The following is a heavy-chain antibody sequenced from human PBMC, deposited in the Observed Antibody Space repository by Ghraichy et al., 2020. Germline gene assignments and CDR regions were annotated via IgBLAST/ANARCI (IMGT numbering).Heavy chain of an antibody. CDR2: IYYSGST. D-gene: IGHD3-22*01. V-gene: IGHV4-59*08. CDR1: GGSISSYY. J-gene: IGHJ4*02. CDR3: ARGLYYYDSSGPSGYYFDY. Sequence: SETLSLTCTVSGGSISSYYWSWIRQPPGKGLEWIGYIYYSGSTNYNPSLKSRVTISVDTSKNQFSLKLSSVTAADTAVYYCARGLYYYDSSGPSGYYFDYWGQGTLVTVSS.